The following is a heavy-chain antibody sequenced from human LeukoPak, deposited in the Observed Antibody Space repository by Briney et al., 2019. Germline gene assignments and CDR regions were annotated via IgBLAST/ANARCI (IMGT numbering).Heavy chain of an antibody. J-gene: IGHJ4*02. CDR1: GFTFSNAW. CDR3: ARGGRGYSYDYDY. D-gene: IGHD5-18*01. V-gene: IGHV3-74*01. Sequence: GGSLRLSCAASGFTFSNAWMSWVRQAPGKGLEWVGRINSGGSSTSYADSVKGRFTISRDNAKNTLYLQMNSLRAEDTAVYYCARGGRGYSYDYDYWGQGTQVTVSS. CDR2: INSGGSST.